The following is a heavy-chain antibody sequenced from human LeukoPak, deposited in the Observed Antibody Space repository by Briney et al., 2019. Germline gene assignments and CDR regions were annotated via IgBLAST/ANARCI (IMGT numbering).Heavy chain of an antibody. V-gene: IGHV4-59*08. J-gene: IGHJ4*02. CDR1: GGSVSSYY. Sequence: SETLSLTCSVSGGSVSSYYWSWIRQPPGEGLEWIGYISYGGTANYNPSLKSRVTISVDTSKNQLSLKLSSLTAADTAVYYCAIHRYDFPPRWGQGTLVTVSS. CDR3: AIHRYDFPPR. D-gene: IGHD3-3*01. CDR2: ISYGGTA.